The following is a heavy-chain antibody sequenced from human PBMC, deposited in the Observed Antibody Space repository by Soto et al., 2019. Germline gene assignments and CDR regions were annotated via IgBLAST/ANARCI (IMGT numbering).Heavy chain of an antibody. V-gene: IGHV4-31*03. J-gene: IGHJ4*02. CDR3: ARGPYPKSYFDY. CDR2: IYYSGST. Sequence: SETLSLTCTVSGGSISSGGYYWSWIRQHPGKGLEWIGYIYYSGSTYYNPSLKSRVTISVDTSKNQFSLKLSSVTAADTAVYYCARGPYPKSYFDYWGQGTLVTVSS. CDR1: GGSISSGGYY.